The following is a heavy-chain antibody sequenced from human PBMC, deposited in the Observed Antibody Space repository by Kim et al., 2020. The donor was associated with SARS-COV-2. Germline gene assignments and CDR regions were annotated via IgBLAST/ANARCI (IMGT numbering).Heavy chain of an antibody. J-gene: IGHJ6*02. V-gene: IGHV4-59*01. CDR3: ARVPPLGQQLVEGGYYYYGMDL. D-gene: IGHD6-13*01. Sequence: SETLSLTCTVSGGSISSYYWSWIRQPPGKGLEWIGYIYYSGSTNYNPSLKSRVTISVDTSKNQFSLKLSSVTAADTAVYYCARVPPLGQQLVEGGYYYYGMDLWGQGTTVTVSS. CDR2: IYYSGST. CDR1: GGSISSYY.